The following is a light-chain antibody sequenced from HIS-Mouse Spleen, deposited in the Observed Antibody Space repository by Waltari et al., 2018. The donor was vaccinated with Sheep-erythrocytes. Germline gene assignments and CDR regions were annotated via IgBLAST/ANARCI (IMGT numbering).Light chain of an antibody. J-gene: IGLJ2*01. Sequence: SYELTQPPSVSVSPGQTARITCSGDALPNKYAYWYQQKSGQAPVLVIYEDSKRPSGIPEGFSGSSSGTMATVTISGAQVEDEADYYCYSTDSSGNHRVFGGGTKLTVL. V-gene: IGLV3-10*01. CDR1: ALPNKY. CDR3: YSTDSSGNHRV. CDR2: EDS.